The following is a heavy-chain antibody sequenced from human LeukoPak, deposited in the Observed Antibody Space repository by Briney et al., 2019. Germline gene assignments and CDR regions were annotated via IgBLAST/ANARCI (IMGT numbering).Heavy chain of an antibody. CDR1: GFTFNNYA. CDR3: AKAPPAATNYYYGMDV. D-gene: IGHD2-15*01. Sequence: PGGSLRLSCAASGFTFNNYAMTWVRQAPGKGLEWVSAVSGRGDSTYYADSVKGRFTMSRDNSKNTLYLQMNSLRAEDTAVYHCAKAPPAATNYYYGMDVWGQGTTVTVSS. CDR2: VSGRGDST. J-gene: IGHJ6*02. V-gene: IGHV3-23*01.